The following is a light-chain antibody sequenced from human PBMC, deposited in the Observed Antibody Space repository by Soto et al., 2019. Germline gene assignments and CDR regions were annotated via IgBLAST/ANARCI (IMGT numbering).Light chain of an antibody. V-gene: IGLV1-40*01. CDR3: QSYDSSLSGSVV. CDR2: GNI. J-gene: IGLJ2*01. Sequence: QSVLTQPPSVSGAPGQRVTISCTGSSSNIGAGYDIHWYQQLPGTAPKLLIYGNINRPSGVSDRFPGSKSGTSASLAITGLQAEDEADYYCQSYDSSLSGSVVFGGGTKLTVL. CDR1: SSNIGAGYD.